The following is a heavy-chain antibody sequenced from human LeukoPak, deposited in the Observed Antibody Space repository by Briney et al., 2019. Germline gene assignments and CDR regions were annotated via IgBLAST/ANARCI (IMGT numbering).Heavy chain of an antibody. Sequence: PGGSLRLSCAASGFTFSSYAMSWVRQAPGKGLEWVGRIRTKTDGGTTDYAAPVKGRFTISRDDSKNTLYLQMNSLKSEDTAVYYCNTDLCVRGGSCYSHYYYGMDAWGQGTTVTVSS. CDR2: IRTKTDGGTT. CDR1: GFTFSSYA. D-gene: IGHD2-15*01. CDR3: NTDLCVRGGSCYSHYYYGMDA. J-gene: IGHJ6*02. V-gene: IGHV3-15*01.